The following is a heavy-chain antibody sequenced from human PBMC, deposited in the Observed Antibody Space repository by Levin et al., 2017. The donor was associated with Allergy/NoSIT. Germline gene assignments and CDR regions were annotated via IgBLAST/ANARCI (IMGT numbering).Heavy chain of an antibody. CDR3: AKGADSRGGANAFDI. CDR2: ISWNSGDI. V-gene: IGHV3-9*01. D-gene: IGHD3-22*01. J-gene: IGHJ3*02. CDR1: GFTFDDYA. Sequence: GGSLRLSCAASGFTFDDYAMHWVRQAPGKGLEWVSGISWNSGDIAYGDSVKGRFTISRDTAKNSLYLQMNSLRAADTALYYCAKGADSRGGANAFDIWGQGTMVTVSS.